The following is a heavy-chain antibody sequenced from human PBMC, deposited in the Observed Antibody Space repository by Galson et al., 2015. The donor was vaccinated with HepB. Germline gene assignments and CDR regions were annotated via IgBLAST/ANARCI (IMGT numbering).Heavy chain of an antibody. CDR3: AKDDYYDSSGYS. D-gene: IGHD3-22*01. CDR1: GFTFDDYA. J-gene: IGHJ4*02. V-gene: IGHV3-9*01. Sequence: SLRLSCAASGFTFDDYAMHWVRQAPGEGLEWVSGISWNSGSIGYADSVKGRFTISRDNAKNSLYLQMNSLRAEDTALYYCAKDDYYDSSGYSWDQGTLVTVSS. CDR2: ISWNSGSI.